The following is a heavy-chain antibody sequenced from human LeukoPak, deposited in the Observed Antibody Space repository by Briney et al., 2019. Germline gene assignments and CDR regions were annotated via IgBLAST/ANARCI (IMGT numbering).Heavy chain of an antibody. V-gene: IGHV3-7*01. D-gene: IGHD2/OR15-2a*01. CDR1: GFTFSSYW. J-gene: IGHJ4*02. CDR2: IRQDGSVQ. Sequence: GGSLRLSCAASGFTFSSYWMRWVRQAPGKGLEWVANIRQDGSVQNYVDSVKGRFTISRDIPKNSVYLQMSSLRAEDTAVYYCLVTRRSRGFDNWGQGTLVTVSS. CDR3: LVTRRSRGFDN.